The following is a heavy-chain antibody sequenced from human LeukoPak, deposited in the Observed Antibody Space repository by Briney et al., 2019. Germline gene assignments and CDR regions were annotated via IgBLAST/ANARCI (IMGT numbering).Heavy chain of an antibody. V-gene: IGHV4-61*02. CDR1: GGSISSGSYY. Sequence: SETLSLTCTVSGGSISSGSYYWSWIRQPAGKGLEWIGRIYTSGSTNYNPSLKSRVTISVDTSKNQFSLKLSSVTAADTAVHYCARDSSGSPPYYYYGMDVWGQGTTVTVSS. D-gene: IGHD1-26*01. J-gene: IGHJ6*02. CDR3: ARDSSGSPPYYYYGMDV. CDR2: IYTSGST.